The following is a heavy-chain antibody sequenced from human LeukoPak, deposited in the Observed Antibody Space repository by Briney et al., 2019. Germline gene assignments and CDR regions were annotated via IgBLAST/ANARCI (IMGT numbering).Heavy chain of an antibody. Sequence: GGSLRLSCVASGFTFSSYWMHWVRQAPGKGLEWVSYISSSSSTIYYADSVKGRFTISRDNAKNSLYLQMNSLRAEDTAVYYCARDRLDDILTGPSHIWDYWGQGTLVTVSS. CDR1: GFTFSSYW. J-gene: IGHJ4*02. D-gene: IGHD3-9*01. V-gene: IGHV3-48*04. CDR3: ARDRLDDILTGPSHIWDY. CDR2: ISSSSSTI.